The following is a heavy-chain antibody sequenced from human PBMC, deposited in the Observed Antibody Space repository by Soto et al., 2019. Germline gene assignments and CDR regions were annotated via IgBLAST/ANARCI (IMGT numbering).Heavy chain of an antibody. V-gene: IGHV3-9*01. D-gene: IGHD6-19*01. Sequence: EVQLVESGGGLVQPGRSLRLSCVASGFTFVDYAMPWVRQAPGKGLEWVSGITWSGGTRDYADSVKGRFTISRDNAKNSVYLQMDSLRVEDTALYYCIRGRQGWVQLWGRGTLVTVSS. CDR1: GFTFVDYA. CDR3: IRGRQGWVQL. CDR2: ITWSGGTR. J-gene: IGHJ1*01.